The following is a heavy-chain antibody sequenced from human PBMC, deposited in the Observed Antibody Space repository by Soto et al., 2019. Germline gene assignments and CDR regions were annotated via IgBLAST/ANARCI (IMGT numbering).Heavy chain of an antibody. D-gene: IGHD3-10*01. J-gene: IGHJ5*02. CDR2: IYHSGST. CDR1: GGSISSGGYS. Sequence: SETLSLTCAVSGGSISSGGYSWSWIRQPPGKGLEWIGYIYHSGSTYYNPSLKSRVTISVDRSKNQFSLKLSSVTAADTAVSYCAREIRGVRNVTNWFDPWGQGTLVTVSS. CDR3: AREIRGVRNVTNWFDP. V-gene: IGHV4-30-2*01.